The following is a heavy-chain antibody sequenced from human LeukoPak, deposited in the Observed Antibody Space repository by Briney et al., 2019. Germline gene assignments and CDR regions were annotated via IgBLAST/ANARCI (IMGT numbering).Heavy chain of an antibody. CDR2: ISSSGSTI. CDR3: ASGSRGPYSGSYLR. J-gene: IGHJ4*02. CDR1: GFTFSDYY. V-gene: IGHV3-11*04. Sequence: GGSLRLSCAASGFTFSDYYMSWIRQAPGKGLEWVSYISSSGSTIYYADSVKGRFTISRDNAKNTLYLQMNSLRAEDTAVYYCASGSRGPYSGSYLRWGQGTLVTVSS. D-gene: IGHD1-26*01.